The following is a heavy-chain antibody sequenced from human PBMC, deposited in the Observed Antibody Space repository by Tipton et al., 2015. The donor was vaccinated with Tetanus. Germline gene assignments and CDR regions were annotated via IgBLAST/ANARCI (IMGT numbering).Heavy chain of an antibody. Sequence: TLSLTSTVSGDSISSGDFYWSWVRQHPGKGLEWIGYIYFTGTTYYNPSLESRLTISIDTSKNQFSLELTSVTAADTAVYYCARDSYYSSRWSFADYWGQGTLVTVSS. J-gene: IGHJ4*02. CDR3: ARDSYYSSRWSFADY. CDR1: GDSISSGDFY. V-gene: IGHV4-31*03. CDR2: IYFTGTT. D-gene: IGHD3-22*01.